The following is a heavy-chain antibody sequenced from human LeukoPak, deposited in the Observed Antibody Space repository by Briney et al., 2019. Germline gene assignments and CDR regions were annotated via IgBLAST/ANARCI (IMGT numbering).Heavy chain of an antibody. D-gene: IGHD7-27*01. CDR3: ARPWAGTADDAFDI. V-gene: IGHV1-2*02. CDR1: GYTFTGYH. Sequence: ASVTVSCKSSGYTFTGYHMHWVRQAPGQGLEGMGWINPNSGGTNYAQKFQGRVTMTRDTSISTVYMELSRLRADDTAVYYCARPWAGTADDAFDIWGQGTMVTVSS. J-gene: IGHJ3*02. CDR2: INPNSGGT.